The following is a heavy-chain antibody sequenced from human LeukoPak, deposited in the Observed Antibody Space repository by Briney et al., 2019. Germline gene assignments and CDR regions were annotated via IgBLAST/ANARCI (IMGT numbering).Heavy chain of an antibody. V-gene: IGHV1-46*01. J-gene: IGHJ5*02. D-gene: IGHD6-13*01. CDR2: INPSGGST. CDR3: ARGGIAAAGMRWFDP. CDR1: VYTFTSYY. Sequence: GASENVSCKASVYTFTSYYMHWVRQAPGQGLEWMGIINPSGGSTSYAQKFQGRVTMTRDMSTSTVYMELSSLRSEDTAVYYCARGGIAAAGMRWFDPWGQGTLVTVSS.